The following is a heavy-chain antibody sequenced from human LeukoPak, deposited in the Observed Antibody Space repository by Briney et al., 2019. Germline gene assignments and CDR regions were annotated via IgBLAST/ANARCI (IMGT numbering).Heavy chain of an antibody. CDR1: GGTFSSYA. V-gene: IGHV1-69*01. CDR3: ARTYCSGGSCYHPPPWYFDL. CDR2: IIPIFGTA. Sequence: SVKVSCEASGGTFSSYAISWVRQAPGQGLEWMGGIIPIFGTANYAQKFQGRVTITADESTSTAYMELSSLRSEDTAVYYCARTYCSGGSCYHPPPWYFDLWGRGTLVTVSS. J-gene: IGHJ2*01. D-gene: IGHD2-15*01.